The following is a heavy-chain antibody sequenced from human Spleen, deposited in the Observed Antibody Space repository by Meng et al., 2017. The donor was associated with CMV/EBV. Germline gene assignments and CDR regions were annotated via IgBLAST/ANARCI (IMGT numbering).Heavy chain of an antibody. V-gene: IGHV3-23*01. J-gene: IGHJ6*02. CDR1: GFTFSSYA. CDR3: AKDMAVTIFGVVSPPGGMDV. Sequence: GGSLRLSCAASGFTFSSYAMSWVRQAPGKGLEWVSAISGSGGSTYYADSVKGRFTISRDNSKNTLYLQMNSLRAEDTAVYYCAKDMAVTIFGVVSPPGGMDVWGQGTTVTVSS. CDR2: ISGSGGST. D-gene: IGHD3-3*01.